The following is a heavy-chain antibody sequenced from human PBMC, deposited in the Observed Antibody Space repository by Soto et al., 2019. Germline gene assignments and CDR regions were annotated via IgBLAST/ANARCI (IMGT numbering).Heavy chain of an antibody. CDR1: GYTFTSYA. V-gene: IGHV1-3*01. CDR3: ARPPVSDFWSGYYAVWFDP. J-gene: IGHJ5*02. CDR2: INAGNGNT. D-gene: IGHD3-3*01. Sequence: ASVKVSCKASGYTFTSYAMHWVRQAPGQRLEWMGWINAGNGNTKYSQKFQGRVTMTTDTSTSTAYMELRSLRSDDTAVYYCARPPVSDFWSGYYAVWFDPWGQGTLVTVSS.